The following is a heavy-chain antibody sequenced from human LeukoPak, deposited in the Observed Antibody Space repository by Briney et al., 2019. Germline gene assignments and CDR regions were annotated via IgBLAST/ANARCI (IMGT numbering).Heavy chain of an antibody. CDR3: AKGDSSSWTIFDY. CDR2: IRYDGSNK. Sequence: QTGGSLRLSCAASGFTFSSYAMHWVRQAPGKGLEWVAFIRYDGSNKYYADSVKGRFTISRDNSKNTLYLQMNSLRAEDTAVYYCAKGDSSSWTIFDYWGQGTLVTVSS. CDR1: GFTFSSYA. D-gene: IGHD6-13*01. J-gene: IGHJ4*02. V-gene: IGHV3-30*02.